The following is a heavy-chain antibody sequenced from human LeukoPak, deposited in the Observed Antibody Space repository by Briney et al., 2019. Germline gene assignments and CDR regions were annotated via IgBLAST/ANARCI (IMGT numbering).Heavy chain of an antibody. CDR2: MNPNSGNT. CDR3: ARGQKSALTYGSGTYAYYFDY. V-gene: IGHV1-8*01. J-gene: IGHJ4*02. CDR1: GYTFRSYD. Sequence: GASVKVSCKASGYTFRSYDINWVRQATGQGLEWMGWMNPNSGNTGYAQKFQGRVTMTRNTSISTAYMELSSLRSEDTAVYYCARGQKSALTYGSGTYAYYFDYWGQGTLVTVSS. D-gene: IGHD3-10*01.